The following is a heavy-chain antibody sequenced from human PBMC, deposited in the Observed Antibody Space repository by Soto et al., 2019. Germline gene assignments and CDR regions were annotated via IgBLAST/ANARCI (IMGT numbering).Heavy chain of an antibody. V-gene: IGHV3-64D*08. CDR2: ISNSGGST. J-gene: IGHJ6*02. CDR3: VKDKGATIKKVTMDV. CDR1: GFIFSSYA. Sequence: GGSLRLSCSASGFIFSSYAMYWVRQAPGKGLEYVSDISNSGGSTYYADSVKDRFTISRDNSKNTLYLQMSSLRDEDTAVYYCVKDKGATIKKVTMDVWGQGTTVTVSS. D-gene: IGHD2-21*02.